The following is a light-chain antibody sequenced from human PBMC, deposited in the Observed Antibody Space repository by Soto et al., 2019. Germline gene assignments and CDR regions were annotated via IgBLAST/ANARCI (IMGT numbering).Light chain of an antibody. CDR1: QSVSTN. J-gene: IGKJ3*01. CDR2: DAS. V-gene: IGKV3-15*01. Sequence: EIVMTQSPATLSVSPGERATLSCRASQSVSTNLAWYQQKPGQAPRLLIYDASTRATGIPARFSGSGSGTEFSLAISSLQSEDFAVYYCQQYNNWHPPITFGPGTKVDIK. CDR3: QQYNNWHPPIT.